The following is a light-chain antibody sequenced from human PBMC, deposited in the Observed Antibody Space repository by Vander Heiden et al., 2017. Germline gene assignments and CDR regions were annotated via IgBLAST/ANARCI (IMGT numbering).Light chain of an antibody. CDR1: SEHRTYP. V-gene: IGLV4-69*01. CDR2: INKDGSH. Sequence: QLVLTQSPTASASLGASVKLTCTLSSEHRTYPIAWHQQQPPKGPRYLLRINKDGSHNRGDGIPDRFSGSSSGAERYLTISSLQSEDEADYYCQTWGPGIRVVGGGTKLTVL. CDR3: QTWGPGIRV. J-gene: IGLJ2*01.